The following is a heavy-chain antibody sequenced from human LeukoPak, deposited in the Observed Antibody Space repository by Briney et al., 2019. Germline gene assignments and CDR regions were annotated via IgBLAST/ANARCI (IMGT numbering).Heavy chain of an antibody. Sequence: GGSLRLSCAAFGFTLSSYWMSWVRQAPGKGLEWVANIKQDGSEKYYVDSVKGRFTISRDNAKNSLYLQMNSLRADDTAVYYCARDCGGDDPNCRSGFDYWGQGTLVTVSS. CDR2: IKQDGSEK. J-gene: IGHJ4*02. CDR3: ARDCGGDDPNCRSGFDY. V-gene: IGHV3-7*04. D-gene: IGHD2-21*02. CDR1: GFTLSSYW.